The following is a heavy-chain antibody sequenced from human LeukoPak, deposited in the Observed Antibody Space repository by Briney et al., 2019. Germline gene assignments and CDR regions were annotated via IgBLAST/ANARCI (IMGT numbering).Heavy chain of an antibody. J-gene: IGHJ4*02. CDR3: ARDGGAAAGFTYY. D-gene: IGHD6-13*01. CDR1: GFTFSSYG. V-gene: IGHV3-33*01. CDR2: IWYDGSSK. Sequence: PGGSLRLSCAASGFTFSSYGMHWVRQAPGKGLEWVAVIWYDGSSKYYADSVKGRFTISRDNSKNTLYLQMNSLRAEDTAVYYCARDGGAAAGFTYYWGQGTLVTVSS.